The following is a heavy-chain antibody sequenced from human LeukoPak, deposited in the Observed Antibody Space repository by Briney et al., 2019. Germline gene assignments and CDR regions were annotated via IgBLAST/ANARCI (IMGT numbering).Heavy chain of an antibody. V-gene: IGHV3-66*01. Sequence: GGSLRLSCAASGFTVSSNYMSWVRQAPGKGLEWVSVIYSDGSTYYADSVKGRFTISRDNSKNTLYLQMNSLRAEDTAVYYCAREKRRIAAAGINFDYWGQGTLVTVSS. D-gene: IGHD6-13*01. CDR3: AREKRRIAAAGINFDY. CDR1: GFTVSSNY. CDR2: IYSDGST. J-gene: IGHJ4*02.